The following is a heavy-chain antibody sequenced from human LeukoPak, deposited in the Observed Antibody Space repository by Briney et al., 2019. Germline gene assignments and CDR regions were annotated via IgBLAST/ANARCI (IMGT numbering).Heavy chain of an antibody. Sequence: GGSLRLSCAASGITSYENTMHWVRQAPGKGLEWVSLINWDGGGTYYSQSVKGRFTISRDNSKYSIYLQMNSLRVEDTALYYCAKGLPYSSGWHDGFDLWGQGTMVTVSS. CDR2: INWDGGGT. V-gene: IGHV3-43*01. CDR1: GITSYENT. D-gene: IGHD6-19*01. CDR3: AKGLPYSSGWHDGFDL. J-gene: IGHJ3*01.